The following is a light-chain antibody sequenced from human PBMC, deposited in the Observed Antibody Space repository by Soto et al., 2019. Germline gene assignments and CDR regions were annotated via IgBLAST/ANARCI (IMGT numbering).Light chain of an antibody. CDR2: KIS. Sequence: DIVMTQTPLSSPVTLGQPASISCTSSQSLVHSDGNTYLRWLQQRPGQPPRLLAYKISHRFSGVPDRFTGTGAGTHFTLKISRVEAEDVGTYYCMQSTELPLTFGGGSKGEIK. CDR1: QSLVHSDGNTY. CDR3: MQSTELPLT. V-gene: IGKV2-24*01. J-gene: IGKJ4*01.